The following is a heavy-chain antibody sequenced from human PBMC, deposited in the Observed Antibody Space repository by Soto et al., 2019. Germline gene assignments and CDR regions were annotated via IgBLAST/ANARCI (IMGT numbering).Heavy chain of an antibody. V-gene: IGHV1-18*04. J-gene: IGHJ4*02. CDR3: ARVQLLPTPAADF. CDR2: TSARNGDT. CDR1: RYTFTTYA. Sequence: QVHLVQSGAELRKPGASVKVSCKASRYTFTTYAIIWVLQAPRQHLEWLGWTSARNGDTKYPHGFQGIVTLTTDASTSTAYMDMMTLRSVDTAVYFCARVQLLPTPAADFWGQGALVTVS. D-gene: IGHD3-10*01.